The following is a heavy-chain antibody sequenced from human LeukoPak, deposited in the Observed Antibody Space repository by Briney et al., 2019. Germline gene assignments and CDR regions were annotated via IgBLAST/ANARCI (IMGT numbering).Heavy chain of an antibody. J-gene: IGHJ5*02. Sequence: GGSLRLSCAASGFTFSSYSMNWVRQAPGKGLEWVSSISSSSSYIYYADSVKGRFTISRDNAKNSLYLQMNSLRAEDTAVYYCAKAPYDILTDSRFDPWGQGTLVTVSS. CDR1: GFTFSSYS. V-gene: IGHV3-21*01. D-gene: IGHD3-9*01. CDR2: ISSSSSYI. CDR3: AKAPYDILTDSRFDP.